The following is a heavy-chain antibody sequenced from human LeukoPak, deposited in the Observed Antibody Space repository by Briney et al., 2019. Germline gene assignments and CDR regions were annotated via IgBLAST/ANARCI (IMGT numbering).Heavy chain of an antibody. Sequence: GGSLRLSCAASAFTFRSYGMHWVRQAPGKGLEWVSSISSSSSYIYYADSVKGRFTISRDNAKNSLYLQMNSLRAEDTAVYYCASGDYYDSSGYSVENAFDIWGQGTMVTVSS. V-gene: IGHV3-21*01. J-gene: IGHJ3*02. CDR3: ASGDYYDSSGYSVENAFDI. CDR1: AFTFRSYG. CDR2: ISSSSSYI. D-gene: IGHD3-22*01.